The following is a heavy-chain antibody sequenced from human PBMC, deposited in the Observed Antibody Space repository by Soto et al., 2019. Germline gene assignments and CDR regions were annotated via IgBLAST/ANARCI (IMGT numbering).Heavy chain of an antibody. CDR1: GFTFSSYA. V-gene: IGHV3-64D*06. CDR2: ISSNGGST. D-gene: IGHD2-8*01. J-gene: IGHJ6*02. CDR3: VMGGVLIVYARKVSYGMDV. Sequence: GGSLRLSCSASGFTFSSYAMHWVRQAPGKGLEYVSAISSNGGSTYYADSVKGRFTISRDNSKNTLYLQMSSLRAEDTAVYYCVMGGVLIVYARKVSYGMDVWGQGTTVTVSS.